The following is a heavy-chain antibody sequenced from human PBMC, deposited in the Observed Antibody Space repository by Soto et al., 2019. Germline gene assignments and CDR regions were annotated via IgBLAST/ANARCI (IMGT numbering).Heavy chain of an antibody. CDR3: ARHSEDSSSWPGQFDY. CDR1: GYSFTSYW. J-gene: IGHJ4*02. V-gene: IGHV5-51*01. D-gene: IGHD6-13*01. Sequence: PGESLKISCKGSGYSFTSYWIGWVRQMPGKGLEWMGIIYPGDSDTRYSPSFQGQVTISADEFISTAYLQWSSLKASDTAMYYCARHSEDSSSWPGQFDYWGQGTLVTVSS. CDR2: IYPGDSDT.